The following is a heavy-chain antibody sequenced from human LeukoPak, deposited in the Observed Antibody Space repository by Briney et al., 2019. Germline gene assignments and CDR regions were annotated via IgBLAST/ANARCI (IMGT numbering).Heavy chain of an antibody. CDR2: INHSGST. Sequence: SETLSLTCAVYGGSFSGYYWSWIRQPPGKGLEWIGEINHSGSTNYNPSLKSRVTISVDTSKNQFSLKLSSVTAADTAVYYCARAPRDILTGYYRGYYYYVDVWGKGTTVTVSS. V-gene: IGHV4-34*01. D-gene: IGHD3-9*01. CDR1: GGSFSGYY. CDR3: ARAPRDILTGYYRGYYYYVDV. J-gene: IGHJ6*03.